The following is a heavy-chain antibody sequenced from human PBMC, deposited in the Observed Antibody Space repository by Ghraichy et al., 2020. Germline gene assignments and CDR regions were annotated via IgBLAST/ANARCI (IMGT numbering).Heavy chain of an antibody. V-gene: IGHV1-2*02. CDR3: PRGFGDWTPSLAYGMDV. CDR1: GYTFTDYF. D-gene: IGHD2-21*02. Sequence: ASVKVSCKASGYTFTDYFIHWVRQAPGQGLEWMGWIDPKSGDTKYVQHFEGRVTMTRDTSTTTVHVELRGLRSEDMAVYYCPRGFGDWTPSLAYGMDVWGQGTTVTVSS. CDR2: IDPKSGDT. J-gene: IGHJ6*02.